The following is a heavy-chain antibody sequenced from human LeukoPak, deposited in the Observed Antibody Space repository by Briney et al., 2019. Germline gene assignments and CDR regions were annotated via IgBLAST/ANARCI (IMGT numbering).Heavy chain of an antibody. J-gene: IGHJ1*01. CDR1: GGSISSYY. CDR2: IYHSGST. CDR3: ARDRAYGDSEYFRH. V-gene: IGHV4-59*01. D-gene: IGHD4-17*01. Sequence: SETLSLTCTVSGGSISSYYWSWIRQPPGKGLEWVGYIYHSGSTNYNPSLKSRVTISVDTSKNQFSLKLSSVTTADTAVYYCARDRAYGDSEYFRHWGQGTLVTVSS.